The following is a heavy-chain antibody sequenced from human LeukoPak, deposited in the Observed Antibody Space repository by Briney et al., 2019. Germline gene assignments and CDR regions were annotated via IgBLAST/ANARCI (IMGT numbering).Heavy chain of an antibody. D-gene: IGHD3-10*01. Sequence: GGSLRLSCAASGFAVSSNYLTWVRQVPGKGLEWVSVIYGGGTTYYADSVKGRFTISRDNSKNTLYLQMNSLRAEDTAVYYCARALGTLVRGVIDYYGMDVWGQGTTVTVSS. CDR3: ARALGTLVRGVIDYYGMDV. J-gene: IGHJ6*02. V-gene: IGHV3-53*05. CDR1: GFAVSSNY. CDR2: IYGGGTT.